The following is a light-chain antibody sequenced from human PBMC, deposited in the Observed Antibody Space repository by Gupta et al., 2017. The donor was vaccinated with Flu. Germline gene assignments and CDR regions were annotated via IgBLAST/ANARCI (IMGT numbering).Light chain of an antibody. J-gene: IGKJ4*01. CDR2: GAS. CDR1: QSVSSSY. V-gene: IGKV3-20*01. Sequence: EMVLTQSPCTLSLSPGESATPSCRASQSVSSSYLAWYQQKPGQAPRLLIYGASSRATGIPDRFSGSGSGTDFTLTISRLEPEDFAVYYCQQYGSSPLTFGGGTKVEIK. CDR3: QQYGSSPLT.